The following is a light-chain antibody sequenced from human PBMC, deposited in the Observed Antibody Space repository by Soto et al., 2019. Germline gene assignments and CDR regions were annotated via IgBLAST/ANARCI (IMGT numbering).Light chain of an antibody. CDR3: SSFTRSNSYV. CDR1: SSDVGAYNY. Sequence: QSALTQPASVSGSPGQSITISCTGTSSDVGAYNYVSWYQQHPGKVPKLMIYDVSDRPSGVSNGFSGSKSGNTASLSISGLQAEDEADYYCSSFTRSNSYVFGTGTKVTVL. J-gene: IGLJ1*01. CDR2: DVS. V-gene: IGLV2-14*03.